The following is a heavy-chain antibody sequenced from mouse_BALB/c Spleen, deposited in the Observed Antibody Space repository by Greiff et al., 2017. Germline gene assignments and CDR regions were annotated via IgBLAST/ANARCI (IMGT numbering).Heavy chain of an antibody. CDR3: ARYDLRLRGYAMDY. CDR1: GDSITSGY. V-gene: IGHV3-8*02. J-gene: IGHJ4*01. D-gene: IGHD1-2*01. CDR2: ISYSGST. Sequence: EVQLQQSGPSLVKPSQTLSLTCSVTGDSITSGYWNWIRKFPGNKLEYMGYISYSGSTYYNPSLKSRISITRDTSKNQYYLQLNSVTTEDTATYYCARYDLRLRGYAMDYWGQGTSVTVSS.